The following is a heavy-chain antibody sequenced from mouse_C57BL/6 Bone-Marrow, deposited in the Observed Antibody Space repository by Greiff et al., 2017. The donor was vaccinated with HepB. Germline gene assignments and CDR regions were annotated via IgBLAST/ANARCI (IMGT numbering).Heavy chain of an antibody. D-gene: IGHD2-5*01. CDR1: GFTFSDYG. CDR2: ISSGSSTI. CDR3: PRGLYSSDGGFAY. V-gene: IGHV5-17*01. Sequence: EVKVEESGGGLVKPGGSLKLSCAASGFTFSDYGMHWVRQAPEQGLEWVAYISSGSSTIYYADTVKGRFTISIDNANNTLFLQMTSLRSEDTAMYYCPRGLYSSDGGFAYWGQGTLVTVSA. J-gene: IGHJ3*01.